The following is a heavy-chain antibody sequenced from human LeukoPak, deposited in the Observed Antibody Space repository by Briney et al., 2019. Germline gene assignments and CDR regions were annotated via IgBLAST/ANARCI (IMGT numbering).Heavy chain of an antibody. CDR2: IWYDGNNK. V-gene: IGHV3-33*01. CDR3: ARELSFGTTGFDY. J-gene: IGHJ4*02. CDR1: GFTFSNYG. Sequence: QPGGSLRLSCAASGFTFSNYGMHWVRQAPGKGLEWVAVIWYDGNNKYYADSVKGRFTISRDNSKITLYLQMNSLRAEDTAVYYCARELSFGTTGFDYWGQGTLVTVSS. D-gene: IGHD1-1*01.